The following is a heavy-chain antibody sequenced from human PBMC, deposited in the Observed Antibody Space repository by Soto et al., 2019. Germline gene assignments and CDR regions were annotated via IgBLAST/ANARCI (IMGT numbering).Heavy chain of an antibody. CDR1: DGSISCNF. D-gene: IGHD6-19*01. V-gene: IGHV4-4*07. Sequence: SETLSLTCTVSDGSISCNFVTWIRQPAGKGLEWIGRISSNGNTDYNPSLKSRVTMSIDTSKNHFSLDLISVTASDTAIYYCAREVWVAGLLYYFDFWGQGTLVTVSS. CDR3: AREVWVAGLLYYFDF. CDR2: ISSNGNT. J-gene: IGHJ4*02.